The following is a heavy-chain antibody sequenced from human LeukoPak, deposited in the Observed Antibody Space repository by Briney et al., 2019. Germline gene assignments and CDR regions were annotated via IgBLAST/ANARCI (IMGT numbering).Heavy chain of an antibody. D-gene: IGHD5-18*01. CDR1: GGTFSSYA. V-gene: IGHV1-18*01. CDR3: ARGASGYSYGSDF. Sequence: ASVKVSCKASGGTFSSYAISWVRQAPGQGLEWMGWISAYNGNTNYAQKLQGRVTMTTDTSTSTACMELRSLRSDDTAVYYCARGASGYSYGSDFWGQGTLVTVSS. CDR2: ISAYNGNT. J-gene: IGHJ4*02.